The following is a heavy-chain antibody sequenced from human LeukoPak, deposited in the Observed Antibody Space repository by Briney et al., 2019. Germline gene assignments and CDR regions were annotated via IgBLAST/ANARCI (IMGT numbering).Heavy chain of an antibody. Sequence: ASVKVSCKASGYTFTTYYMHWVRQAPGQGLEWMGIINPSGGSTTYAQKLQGRVTMTRDTSTSTVYMELNSLISEDTAVYYCAREPSGSHFDYRGQGTLVTVSS. CDR1: GYTFTTYY. J-gene: IGHJ4*02. D-gene: IGHD1-26*01. CDR2: INPSGGST. V-gene: IGHV1-46*01. CDR3: AREPSGSHFDY.